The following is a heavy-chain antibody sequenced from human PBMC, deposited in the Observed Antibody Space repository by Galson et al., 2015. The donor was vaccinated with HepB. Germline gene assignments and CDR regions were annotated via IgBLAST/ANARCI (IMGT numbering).Heavy chain of an antibody. J-gene: IGHJ6*02. CDR1: GGTFSSYT. CDR2: IIPILGIA. D-gene: IGHD6-13*01. CDR3: ASRPSSSSWYPPRLYYYGMDV. Sequence: SVKVSCKASGGTFSSYTISWVRQAPGQGLEWMGRIIPILGIANYAQKFQGRVTITADKSTSTAYMELSSLRSEDTAVYYCASRPSSSSWYPPRLYYYGMDVWGQGTTVTVSS. V-gene: IGHV1-69*02.